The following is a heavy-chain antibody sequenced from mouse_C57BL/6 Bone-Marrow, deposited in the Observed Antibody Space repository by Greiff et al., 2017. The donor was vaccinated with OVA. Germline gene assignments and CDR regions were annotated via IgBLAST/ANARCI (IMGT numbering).Heavy chain of an antibody. CDR1: GYTFTDYY. CDR3: ASPVYDGYQDFDV. D-gene: IGHD2-3*01. J-gene: IGHJ1*03. CDR2: IHPSNGGT. V-gene: IGHV1-19*01. Sequence: EVQLQQSGPVLVKPGASVKMSCKASGYTFTDYYMNWVKQSHGKSLEWIGVIHPSNGGTSYNQKFKGTATLTVDKSSSTAYMEINSLTSEDSAVSYGASPVYDGYQDFDVWGTGTTVTVSS.